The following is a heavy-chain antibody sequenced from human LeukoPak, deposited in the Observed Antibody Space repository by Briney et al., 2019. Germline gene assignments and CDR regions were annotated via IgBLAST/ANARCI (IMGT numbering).Heavy chain of an antibody. V-gene: IGHV4-39*07. J-gene: IGHJ4*02. Sequence: SETLSLTCTVSGGSISGSTYYWAWIRQPPGKGLEWIGSVYYTGNTYHNPSLKSRVTISVDTSKNQFSLRLSPLTAADTAVYYCARDGSENWGLFDYWGQGTLLTVSS. D-gene: IGHD7-27*01. CDR3: ARDGSENWGLFDY. CDR2: VYYTGNT. CDR1: GGSISGSTYY.